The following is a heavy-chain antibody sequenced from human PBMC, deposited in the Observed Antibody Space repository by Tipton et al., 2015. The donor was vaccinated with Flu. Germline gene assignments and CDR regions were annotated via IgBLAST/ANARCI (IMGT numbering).Heavy chain of an antibody. Sequence: SLRLSCAASGFTFSGYEMNWVRQAPGKGLEWISYISGSGYIIYYADSVRGRVTISRDNAKNSLYLQMNSLSAEDTAVYYCARREGLRYPPAYGMDVWGQGTTVTVSS. V-gene: IGHV3-48*03. J-gene: IGHJ6*02. CDR1: GFTFSGYE. CDR2: ISGSGYII. CDR3: ARREGLRYPPAYGMDV. D-gene: IGHD3-9*01.